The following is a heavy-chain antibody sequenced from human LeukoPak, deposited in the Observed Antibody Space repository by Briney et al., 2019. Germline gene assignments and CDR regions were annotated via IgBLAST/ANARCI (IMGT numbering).Heavy chain of an antibody. V-gene: IGHV1-2*06. CDR1: GYIFTDYY. Sequence: GASVKVSCKASGYIFTDYYIHWLRQAPGQSFEWMGRIDPDSGGTRSAHKFQGRVTVTRDTSISTVYMELRWLMSDDAAVCYCARGPSSGAFDIWGQGTMVTVSS. J-gene: IGHJ3*02. CDR2: IDPDSGGT. CDR3: ARGPSSGAFDI. D-gene: IGHD6-6*01.